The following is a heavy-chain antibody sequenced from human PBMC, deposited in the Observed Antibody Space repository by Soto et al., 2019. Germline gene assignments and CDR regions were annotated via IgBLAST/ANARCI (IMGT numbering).Heavy chain of an antibody. CDR1: GFTFSSYV. V-gene: IGHV3-30-3*01. CDR2: ISFDGSNK. J-gene: IGHJ4*02. CDR3: ARDRRGSSGWYGGGDY. Sequence: GGSLRLSCTASGFTFSSYVMHWVRQAPGKGLEWVAVISFDGSNKYYAGSVKGRFTISRDNSKNTLYLQMNSLRADDTSVYYCARDRRGSSGWYGGGDYWGQGTLVTVSS. D-gene: IGHD6-19*01.